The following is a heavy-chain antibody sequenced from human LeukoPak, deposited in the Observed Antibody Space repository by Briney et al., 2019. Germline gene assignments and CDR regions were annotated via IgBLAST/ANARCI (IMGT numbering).Heavy chain of an antibody. CDR1: GGSFSGYY. V-gene: IGHV4-34*01. D-gene: IGHD5-12*01. J-gene: IGHJ4*02. CDR3: ARGKVATIEY. Sequence: SETLTLTCAVYGGSFSGYYWSWIRQPPGKGLEWIGEINHSGSTNYNPSLKSRFTISVDTSKNQFSLKLSSVTAADTAVYYCARGKVATIEYWGQGTLVTVSS. CDR2: INHSGST.